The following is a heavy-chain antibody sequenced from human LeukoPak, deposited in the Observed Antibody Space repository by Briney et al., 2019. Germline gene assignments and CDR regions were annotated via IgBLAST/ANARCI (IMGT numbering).Heavy chain of an antibody. Sequence: PGGSLRLSCAASGFTFNAYPMHWVRQAPGKGLEWVAVISYDGSNKYYAGSVKGRFTVSRDKSKNTLSLQMNSLRAEDTAVYYCAKGSVNYDILTGSYFDYWGQGTLVTVSS. V-gene: IGHV3-30*04. D-gene: IGHD3-9*01. CDR3: AKGSVNYDILTGSYFDY. J-gene: IGHJ4*02. CDR1: GFTFNAYP. CDR2: ISYDGSNK.